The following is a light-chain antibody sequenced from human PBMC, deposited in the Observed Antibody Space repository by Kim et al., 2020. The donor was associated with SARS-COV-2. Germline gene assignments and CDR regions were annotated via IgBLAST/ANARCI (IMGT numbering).Light chain of an antibody. CDR2: DVT. Sequence: QSIAISCTGTSSDVGGYNYVSWYQQHPGKAPKVMIYDVTNRPSGVSNRFSGSTSGNTASLTISGLQAEDEADYYCRSYTSSSTLVFGTGTKVAVL. CDR1: SSDVGGYNY. J-gene: IGLJ1*01. CDR3: RSYTSSSTLV. V-gene: IGLV2-14*03.